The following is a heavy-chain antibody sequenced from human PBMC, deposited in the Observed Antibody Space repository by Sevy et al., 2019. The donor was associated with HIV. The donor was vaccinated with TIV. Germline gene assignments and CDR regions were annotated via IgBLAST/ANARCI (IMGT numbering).Heavy chain of an antibody. V-gene: IGHV4-34*01. CDR3: ARGRTAIWVH. D-gene: IGHD5-18*01. J-gene: IGHJ4*02. Sequence: SETLSLTCAVYGGSFSGYYWSWIRQPPGKGLEWMGEINHSGSTNYNPSLKSRVTISLDTSKNQFSLKLSSVTAADTAVYYCARGRTAIWVHWGQGTLVTVSS. CDR2: INHSGST. CDR1: GGSFSGYY.